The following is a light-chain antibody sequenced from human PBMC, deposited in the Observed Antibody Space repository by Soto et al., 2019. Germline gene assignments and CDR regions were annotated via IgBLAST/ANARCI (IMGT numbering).Light chain of an antibody. J-gene: IGKJ2*01. Sequence: EIVMTQSPATLSVSPGERATLSCRASQSVSSNLSWYQQNPGHAPRLLIYGASTRATGIPARFSGSGSGTEFTLTISSLQSEDFAVYYCQQYNNWPPITFGQGTQLEIK. V-gene: IGKV3-15*01. CDR1: QSVSSN. CDR3: QQYNNWPPIT. CDR2: GAS.